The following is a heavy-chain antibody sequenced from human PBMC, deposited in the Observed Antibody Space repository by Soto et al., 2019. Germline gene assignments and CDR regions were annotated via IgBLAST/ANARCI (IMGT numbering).Heavy chain of an antibody. CDR2: ISFDGNYK. V-gene: IGHV3-30*18. CDR1: GFTFSSYG. J-gene: IGHJ2*01. CDR3: VKDNLHSGSYANWYFDL. Sequence: QVQLVESGGGVVQPGRSLRLSCVGSGFTFSSYGMHWVRQAPGKGLEWLAVISFDGNYKYHADSVKGRFTISRDNSKNTLFLEMSGLRPEDTAVYYCVKDNLHSGSYANWYFDLWGRGTLVTVAS. D-gene: IGHD1-26*01.